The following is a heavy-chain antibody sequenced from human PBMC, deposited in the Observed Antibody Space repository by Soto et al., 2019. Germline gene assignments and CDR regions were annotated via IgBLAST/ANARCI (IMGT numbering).Heavy chain of an antibody. V-gene: IGHV1-46*03. D-gene: IGHD3-22*01. CDR3: VSSAYYNLPFDY. CDR2: INPSGDST. J-gene: IGHJ4*02. CDR1: GYTFSTYY. Sequence: ASVKVSCKASGYTFSTYYMNWVRQAPGQGLEWMGIINPSGDSTTYTQKFQGRVTMTRDTSTSTAYMELSSLRYEDTAVYYCVSSAYYNLPFDYWGQGTLVTVSS.